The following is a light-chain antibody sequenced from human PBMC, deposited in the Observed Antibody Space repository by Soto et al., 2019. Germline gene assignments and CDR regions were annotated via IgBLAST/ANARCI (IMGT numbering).Light chain of an antibody. V-gene: IGKV3-15*01. CDR1: QAVSSN. CDR2: AAS. J-gene: IGKJ3*01. Sequence: EIVMTQSPATLSVSPGERATLSCRASQAVSSNLAWYQQKPGQAPRLLIYAASTRAAGIPDRFSGSGSGTGFTLTITSLQSEDFAVYYCQHYNNGPFTFVPVTNVDIK. CDR3: QHYNNGPFT.